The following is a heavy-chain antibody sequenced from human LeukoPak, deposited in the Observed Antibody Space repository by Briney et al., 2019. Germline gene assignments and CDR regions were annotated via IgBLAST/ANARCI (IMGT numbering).Heavy chain of an antibody. CDR3: ARDDYSNYVTYDY. CDR1: GYTFTGYY. CDR2: INPNSGGT. D-gene: IGHD4-11*01. V-gene: IGHV1-2*02. Sequence: ASVKLSCKASGYTFTGYYMHWVRQAPGQGLEWMGWINPNSGGTNYAQKFQGRVTMTRDTSISTAYMELSRLRSDDTAVYYCARDDYSNYVTYDYWGQGTLVTVSS. J-gene: IGHJ4*02.